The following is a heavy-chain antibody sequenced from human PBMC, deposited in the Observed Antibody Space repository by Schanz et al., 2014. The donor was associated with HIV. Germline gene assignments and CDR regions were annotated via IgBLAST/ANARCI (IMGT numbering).Heavy chain of an antibody. CDR1: GFTFRSYG. CDR2: IWYDGSNK. V-gene: IGHV3-33*01. J-gene: IGHJ4*02. D-gene: IGHD1-1*01. CDR3: ARDRYRNGYFDY. Sequence: QMQLVESGGGVVQPGRSLRLSCAASGFTFRSYGMHWVRQAPGKGLEWVAVIWYDGSNKYYADSVKGRFTISRDNSENTLDLQMTSLRAEDTAVYYCARDRYRNGYFDYWGQGTLVTVSS.